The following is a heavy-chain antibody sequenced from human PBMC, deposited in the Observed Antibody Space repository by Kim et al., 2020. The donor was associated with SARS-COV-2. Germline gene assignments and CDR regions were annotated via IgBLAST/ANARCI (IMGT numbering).Heavy chain of an antibody. CDR3: AKAWGSGSYLNYYYYGMDV. Sequence: GGSLRLSCAASGFTFSSYVMSWVRQAPGKGLEWVSAISGSGGSTYYADSVKGRFTISRDNSKNTLYLQMNSLRAEDTAVYYCAKAWGSGSYLNYYYYGMDVWGQGTTVTVSS. CDR1: GFTFSSYV. J-gene: IGHJ6*02. CDR2: ISGSGGST. V-gene: IGHV3-23*01. D-gene: IGHD3-10*01.